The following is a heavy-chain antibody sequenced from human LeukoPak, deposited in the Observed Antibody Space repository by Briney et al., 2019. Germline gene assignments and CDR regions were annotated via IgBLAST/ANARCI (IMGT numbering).Heavy chain of an antibody. CDR3: ARGPSYNWKPWGFDY. V-gene: IGHV4-34*01. Sequence: KPSETLSLTCAVYGGSFSGYYWSWIRQPPGKGLEWIGEINHSGSTNYNPSLKSRVTISVDTSKNQFSLKLSSVTAADTAVYYCARGPSYNWKPWGFDYWGQGTLVTVSS. CDR1: GGSFSGYY. CDR2: INHSGST. D-gene: IGHD1-20*01. J-gene: IGHJ4*02.